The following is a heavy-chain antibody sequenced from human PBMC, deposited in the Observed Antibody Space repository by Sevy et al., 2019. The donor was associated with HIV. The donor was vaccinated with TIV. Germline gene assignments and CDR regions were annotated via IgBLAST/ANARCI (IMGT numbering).Heavy chain of an antibody. CDR3: ASNKYQLPPNNINWFDP. D-gene: IGHD2-2*01. V-gene: IGHV4-59*01. Sequence: SETLSLTCTVSGGSISSYYWSWIRQPPGKGLEWIGYIYYSGSTNYNPSLKSRVTISVDTSKNQFSLKLSSVTAADTAVYYCASNKYQLPPNNINWFDPWGQGTLVTVSS. CDR1: GGSISSYY. J-gene: IGHJ5*02. CDR2: IYYSGST.